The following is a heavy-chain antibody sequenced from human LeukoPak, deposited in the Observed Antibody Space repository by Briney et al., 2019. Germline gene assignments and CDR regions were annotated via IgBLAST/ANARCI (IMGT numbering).Heavy chain of an antibody. D-gene: IGHD2-2*01. CDR1: GFTFSSYA. V-gene: IGHV3-23*01. CDR3: AFYCSSISCYPFDS. J-gene: IGHJ4*02. CDR2: ISCSGGST. Sequence: GESLTLSCAASGFTFSSYAMSWVCQAPGKGLEWVSAISCSGGSTYYADTVKRRSTIFSDNYKKTLYLQMYSPTADRTVVYYCAFYCSSISCYPFDSSGQGTLVTASS.